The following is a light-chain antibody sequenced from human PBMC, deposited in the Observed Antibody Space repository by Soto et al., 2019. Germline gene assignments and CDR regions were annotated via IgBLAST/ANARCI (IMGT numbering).Light chain of an antibody. CDR2: DVR. Sequence: QSLLTQPASVSGSPGQSITISCPGTSSDVGGYNYVSWYQQHPGKAPKLMIYDVRNRPSGVSNRFSGSKSVNTASLTISGLQAEDEADYYCSSYTTISTYVFGTGTKVTV. CDR3: SSYTTISTYV. J-gene: IGLJ1*01. V-gene: IGLV2-14*01. CDR1: SSDVGGYNY.